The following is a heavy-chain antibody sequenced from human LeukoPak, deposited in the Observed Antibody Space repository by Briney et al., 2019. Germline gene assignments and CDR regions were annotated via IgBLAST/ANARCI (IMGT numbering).Heavy chain of an antibody. Sequence: PGGSLRLSCAASGFSFSTIYMSWVRQTPGQGLEWVANINVDGTAEYYVDSVRGRFTISRDNSKDTLYLQMNSLRAEDTAVYYCARNENSGWGYFDYWGQGTLVTVSS. D-gene: IGHD5-12*01. V-gene: IGHV3-7*03. J-gene: IGHJ4*02. CDR1: GFSFSTIY. CDR2: INVDGTAE. CDR3: ARNENSGWGYFDY.